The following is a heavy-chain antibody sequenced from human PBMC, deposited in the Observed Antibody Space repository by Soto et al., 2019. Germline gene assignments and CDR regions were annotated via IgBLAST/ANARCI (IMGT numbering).Heavy chain of an antibody. J-gene: IGHJ4*02. V-gene: IGHV4-30-2*06. CDR2: IYHGGST. CDR1: GGSISSGGYC. CDR3: ARAGSSGWGGFDY. D-gene: IGHD6-19*01. Sequence: QLHLQESGSGLVKPSQTLSLTCIVSGGSISSGGYCWSWIRQSPGKGLEWIGYIYHGGSTFYNPSLKSRVTISVDRSKHLFSLRLNSVTAADTAVYYCARAGSSGWGGFDYWGQGTLVTVSS.